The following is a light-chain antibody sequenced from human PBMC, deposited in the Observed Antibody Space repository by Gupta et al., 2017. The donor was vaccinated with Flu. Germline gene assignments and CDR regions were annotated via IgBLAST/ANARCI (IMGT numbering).Light chain of an antibody. CDR2: DPP. CDR1: STY. CDR3: QQRTNWPPP. J-gene: IGKJ4*01. V-gene: IGKV3-11*01. Sequence: STYVLWYQHKPGQAPRLLISDPPDIAPGIPARFSGSGSGTEFTLTISSLEPADFAIYYCQQRTNWPPPFGRGTKVE.